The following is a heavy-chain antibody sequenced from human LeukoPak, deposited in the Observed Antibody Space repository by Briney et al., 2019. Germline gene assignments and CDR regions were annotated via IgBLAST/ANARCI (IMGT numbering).Heavy chain of an antibody. CDR2: IYYSGST. CDR3: ARRGPIAVAGHFDY. D-gene: IGHD6-19*01. V-gene: IGHV4-59*01. CDR1: GGSISSYY. J-gene: IGHJ4*02. Sequence: SETLSLTCTVSGGSISSYYWSWIRQPPGKGLEWIGYIYYSGSTNYNPSLKSRVTISVDTSKSQFSLNLDSVTAADTAVYYCARRGPIAVAGHFDYWGPGTLVTVSS.